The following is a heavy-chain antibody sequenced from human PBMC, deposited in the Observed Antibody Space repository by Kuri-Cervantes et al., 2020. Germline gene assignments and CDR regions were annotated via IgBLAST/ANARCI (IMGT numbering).Heavy chain of an antibody. V-gene: IGHV1-46*01. CDR2: INPSGGST. Sequence: ASVKVSCKGPGYSFSAFNIHWLRQAPGQGLEWMGIINPSGGSTSYAQKFQGRVTMTRDTSTSTVYMELSSLRSEDTAVYYCARVPGQWPAENYMDVWGKGTTVTVSS. D-gene: IGHD6-19*01. CDR3: ARVPGQWPAENYMDV. CDR1: GYSFSAFN. J-gene: IGHJ6*03.